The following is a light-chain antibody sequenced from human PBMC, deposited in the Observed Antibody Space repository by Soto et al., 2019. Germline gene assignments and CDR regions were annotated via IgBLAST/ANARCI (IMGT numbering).Light chain of an antibody. CDR2: DVA. CDR3: HQRSSWPRRT. V-gene: IGKV3-11*02. J-gene: IGKJ3*01. CDR1: QRVGTY. Sequence: EVVLTQSPATLSLSPGERATLSCRASQRVGTYLACYQQKPGQAPRRLIYDVATRAAGIPARFSGSRSARTFTPPISSLVAEDFFIYYCHQRSSWPRRTFGPGTKVDIK.